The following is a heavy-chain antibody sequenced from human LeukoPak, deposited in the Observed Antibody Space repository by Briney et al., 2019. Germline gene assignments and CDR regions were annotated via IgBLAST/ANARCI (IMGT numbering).Heavy chain of an antibody. CDR3: ARDLSAAFDF. D-gene: IGHD6-25*01. J-gene: IGHJ4*02. V-gene: IGHV3-33*01. Sequence: GGSLRLSCAASGFPFSSYGMHWVRQAPGKGLEWVARLVHEGRIDYGNSVKGRISISRDDSKNTLFPDMSDLRVEDTALYYCARDLSAAFDFWGQGVRVTVSS. CDR2: LVHEGRI. CDR1: GFPFSSYG.